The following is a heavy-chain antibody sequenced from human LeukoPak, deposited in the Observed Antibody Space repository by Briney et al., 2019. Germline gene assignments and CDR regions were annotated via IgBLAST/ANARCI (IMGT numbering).Heavy chain of an antibody. D-gene: IGHD3-22*01. CDR1: GGSIISSSYY. Sequence: SETLSLTCTVSGGSIISSSYYWGWIRQPPGKGLEWIGTIYYSGSTYYNPSLKSRVTISVDTSKNQLSLRLSSVTATDTAVYYCASPYDTGGYFDYWGQGTLVTVSS. CDR3: ASPYDTGGYFDY. J-gene: IGHJ4*02. V-gene: IGHV4-39*01. CDR2: IYYSGST.